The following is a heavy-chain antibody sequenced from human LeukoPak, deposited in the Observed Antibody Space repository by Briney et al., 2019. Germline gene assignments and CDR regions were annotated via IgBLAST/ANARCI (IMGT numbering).Heavy chain of an antibody. CDR1: GFTFSSYG. CDR3: AKVTTVTTGDY. V-gene: IGHV3-30*18. J-gene: IGHJ4*02. CDR2: ISYDGSNK. Sequence: GSLRLSCAASGFTFSSYGMHWVRQAPGKGLEWVAVISYDGSNKYYADSVKGRFTISRDNSKNMLCLQMNSLRAEDTAVYYCAKVTTVTTGDYWGQGTLVTVSS. D-gene: IGHD4-17*01.